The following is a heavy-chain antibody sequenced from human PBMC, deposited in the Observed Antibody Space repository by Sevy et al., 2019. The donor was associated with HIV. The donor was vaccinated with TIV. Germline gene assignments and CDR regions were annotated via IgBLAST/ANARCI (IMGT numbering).Heavy chain of an antibody. D-gene: IGHD6-19*01. CDR1: GFTFSSYA. Sequence: GGSLRPSCAASGFTFSSYAMSWVRQAPGKGLEWVSAISGSGGSTYYADSVKGRFTISRDNSKNTLYLQMNSLRAEDTAVYYCAKDAYSSGWYPSDYWGQGTLVTVSS. CDR2: ISGSGGST. J-gene: IGHJ4*02. CDR3: AKDAYSSGWYPSDY. V-gene: IGHV3-23*01.